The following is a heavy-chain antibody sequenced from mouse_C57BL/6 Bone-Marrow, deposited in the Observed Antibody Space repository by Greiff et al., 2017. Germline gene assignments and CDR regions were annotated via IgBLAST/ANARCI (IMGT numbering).Heavy chain of an antibody. CDR1: GFTFSDYY. J-gene: IGHJ2*01. CDR2: ISNGGGST. Sequence: EVKLMESGGGLVQPGGSLKLSCAASGFTFSDYYMYWVRPTPAKRLEWVAYISNGGGSTYYPDPVKGRFTISRDNAKNTLFLQMNRLKSEDTAMYYCAIHIYYGYFDYWGQGTTLTVFS. CDR3: AIHIYYGYFDY. V-gene: IGHV5-12*01. D-gene: IGHD2-1*01.